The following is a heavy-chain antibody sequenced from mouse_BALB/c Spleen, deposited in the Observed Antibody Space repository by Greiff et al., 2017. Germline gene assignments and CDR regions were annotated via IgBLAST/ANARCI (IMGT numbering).Heavy chain of an antibody. Sequence: EVKLQESGPGLVKPSQSLSLTCSVTGYSITSGYYWNWIRQFPGNKLEWMGYISYDGSNNYNPSLKNRISITRDTSKNQFFLKLNSVTTEDTATYYCAIGAYGNYERFAYWGQGTLVTVSA. V-gene: IGHV3-6*01. CDR2: ISYDGSN. J-gene: IGHJ3*01. CDR3: AIGAYGNYERFAY. D-gene: IGHD2-1*01. CDR1: GYSITSGYY.